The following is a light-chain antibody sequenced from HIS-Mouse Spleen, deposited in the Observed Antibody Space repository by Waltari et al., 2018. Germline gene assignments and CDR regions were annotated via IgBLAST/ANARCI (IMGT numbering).Light chain of an antibody. CDR1: SSDVGCYTY. Sequence: QSALTQPRSVSGSPGPSVPIPCTGTSSDVGCYTYVSWYQQPPGKSPKLMIYDVSKRPSGVPDRFSGSKSGNTASLTISGLQAEDEADYYCCSYAGSYTLVFGGGTKLTVL. J-gene: IGLJ2*01. CDR3: CSYAGSYTLV. CDR2: DVS. V-gene: IGLV2-11*01.